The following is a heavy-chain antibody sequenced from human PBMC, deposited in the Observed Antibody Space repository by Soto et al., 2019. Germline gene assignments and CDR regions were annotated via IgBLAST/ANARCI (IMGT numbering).Heavy chain of an antibody. CDR1: GGSFSGYY. V-gene: IGHV4-34*01. J-gene: IGHJ3*02. CDR2: INHSGST. Sequence: SETLSLTCAVYGGSFSGYYWSLIRQPPGKGLEWIGEINHSGSTNYNPSLKSRVTISVDTSKNQFSLKLSSVTAADTAVYYCARISSDYDSSGYFLPDAFDIWGQGTTVTVSS. CDR3: ARISSDYDSSGYFLPDAFDI. D-gene: IGHD3-22*01.